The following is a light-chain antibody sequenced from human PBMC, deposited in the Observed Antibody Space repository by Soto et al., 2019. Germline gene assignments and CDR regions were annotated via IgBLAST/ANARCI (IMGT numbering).Light chain of an antibody. J-gene: IGKJ5*01. CDR2: DAS. CDR1: QSVSSY. CDR3: QQRSNWLIT. V-gene: IGKV3-11*01. Sequence: EIVLTQSPATLSLSPGERATLSCRASQSVSSYLAWYQQKPGQAPRLLISDASNRATGIPARFSGSGSGTDYNLTISSLEPEDFVVYYCQQRSNWLITFGQGTRLEIQ.